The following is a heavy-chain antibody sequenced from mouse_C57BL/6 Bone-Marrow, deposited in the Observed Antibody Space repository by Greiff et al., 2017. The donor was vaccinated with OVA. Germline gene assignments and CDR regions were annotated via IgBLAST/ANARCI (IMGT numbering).Heavy chain of an antibody. Sequence: QVQLKESGAELVRPGSSVKLSCKASGYTFTSYWMDWVKQRPGQGLEWIGNIYPSDSETHYNQKFKDKATLTVDKSSSTAYMQLSSLTSEDSAVYYCARWRELVLAMDYWGQGTSVTVSS. J-gene: IGHJ4*01. CDR3: ARWRELVLAMDY. V-gene: IGHV1-61*01. CDR2: IYPSDSET. D-gene: IGHD4-1*01. CDR1: GYTFTSYW.